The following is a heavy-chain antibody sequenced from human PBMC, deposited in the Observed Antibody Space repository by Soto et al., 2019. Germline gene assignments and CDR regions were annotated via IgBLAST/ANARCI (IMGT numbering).Heavy chain of an antibody. CDR3: SRYEYGPFDL. CDR2: IWYDGSNK. D-gene: IGHD3-10*01. J-gene: IGHJ2*01. CDR1: GFTFSSYG. V-gene: IGHV3-33*01. Sequence: GGSLRLSCAASGFTFSSYGMHWVRQAPGKGLEWVAVIWYDGSNKYYAAPVKDRFTISRDDSKNTLYLEMDSLKTEDTAVYYCSRYEYGPFDLWGHGTLVTVSS.